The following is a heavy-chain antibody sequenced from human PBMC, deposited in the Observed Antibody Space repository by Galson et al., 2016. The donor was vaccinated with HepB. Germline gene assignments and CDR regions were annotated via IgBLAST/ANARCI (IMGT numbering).Heavy chain of an antibody. CDR2: IVSDGSTS. CDR3: ARGDGTGYHQSPDY. J-gene: IGHJ4*02. D-gene: IGHD3-10*01. Sequence: SLRLSCAASGFTFSNYWMNWVRQAPGKGLVRVSRIVSDGSTSTYADSVKGRFTSSRDNARNTLYLQMNSLRAEDTAVYYCARGDGTGYHQSPDYWGQGTLVTVSS. CDR1: GFTFSNYW. V-gene: IGHV3-74*01.